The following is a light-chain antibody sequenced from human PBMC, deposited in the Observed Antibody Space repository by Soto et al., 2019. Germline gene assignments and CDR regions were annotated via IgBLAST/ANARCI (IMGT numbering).Light chain of an antibody. V-gene: IGKV3-20*01. CDR2: GAS. Sequence: EIVLTQSPGTLSLSPGERATLSCRASQSVSSSYLAWYQQKPGQAPRLPIYGASSRATGIPDRFSGSGSGTDFTLTISRLEPEDFAVYYCQQYGSYPPWTFGQGTKVEIK. J-gene: IGKJ1*01. CDR3: QQYGSYPPWT. CDR1: QSVSSSY.